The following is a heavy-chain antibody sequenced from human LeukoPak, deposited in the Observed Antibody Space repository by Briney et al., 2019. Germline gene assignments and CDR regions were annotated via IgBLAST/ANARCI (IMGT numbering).Heavy chain of an antibody. Sequence: SGTLSLTFAVSGGSISSSNWLSWVRQPPGNGLEWIGECHPSGSLHSKASPQSRVTISIDKSKKHFSLNLRSVTAADTALYYCERGVGASNFDYWGQGTLVTVSS. J-gene: IGHJ4*02. CDR1: GGSISSSNW. V-gene: IGHV4-4*02. CDR2: CHPSGSL. CDR3: ERGVGASNFDY. D-gene: IGHD1-26*01.